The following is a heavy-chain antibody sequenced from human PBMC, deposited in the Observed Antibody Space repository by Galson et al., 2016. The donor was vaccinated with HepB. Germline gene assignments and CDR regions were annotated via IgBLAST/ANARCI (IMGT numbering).Heavy chain of an antibody. V-gene: IGHV3-74*01. Sequence: SLRLSCAASGFRFSSVWMHWVRQAPGKGLVWVSGLSFDGSPRRYANSVKSRFIISRDNAKNTLYLEMTSLSAEDTAVYYCARGSWAPFESWGQGTLVTVSS. CDR1: GFRFSSVW. J-gene: IGHJ5*01. D-gene: IGHD3-10*01. CDR3: ARGSWAPFES. CDR2: LSFDGSPR.